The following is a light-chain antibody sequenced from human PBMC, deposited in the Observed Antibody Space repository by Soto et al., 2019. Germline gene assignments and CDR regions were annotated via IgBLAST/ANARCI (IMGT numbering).Light chain of an antibody. Sequence: QSVLTQPASVSGSPGQSITISCAGTSSDVGSSNLVSWYLHHPGKVPKLIIFEGIKRPSDISSRFSGYKSGNTASLTISGLQAADEADYYCCSYAGSNSYVFGSGTKLAVL. V-gene: IGLV2-23*01. CDR1: SSDVGSSNL. CDR3: CSYAGSNSYV. CDR2: EGI. J-gene: IGLJ1*01.